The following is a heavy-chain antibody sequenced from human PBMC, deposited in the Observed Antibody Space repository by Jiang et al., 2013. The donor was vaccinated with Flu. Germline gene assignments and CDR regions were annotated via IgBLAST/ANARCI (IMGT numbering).Heavy chain of an antibody. Sequence: VQLLESGGGVVQPGRSLRLSCAASGFTFSSYAMHWVRQAPGKGLEWVAVISYDGSNKYYADSVKGRFTISRDNSKNTLYLQMNSLRAEDTAVYYCARDPLGYCSSTSCSYDAFDIWGQG. CDR3: ARDPLGYCSSTSCSYDAFDI. D-gene: IGHD2-2*01. V-gene: IGHV3-30-3*01. J-gene: IGHJ3*02. CDR1: GFTFSSYA. CDR2: ISYDGSNK.